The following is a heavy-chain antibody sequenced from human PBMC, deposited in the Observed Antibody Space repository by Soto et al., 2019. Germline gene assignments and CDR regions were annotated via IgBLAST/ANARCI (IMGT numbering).Heavy chain of an antibody. V-gene: IGHV1-2*04. Sequence: ASVKVSCKASGYTFTGYYMHWVRQAPGQGLEWMGWINPDTGGANSAQKFQGWVTLTRDTSISTAYMEVNRLKSDDTAVYFCARARFRIFGVVPYAMDVWGQGTTVTVSS. D-gene: IGHD3-3*01. CDR1: GYTFTGYY. CDR2: INPDTGGA. CDR3: ARARFRIFGVVPYAMDV. J-gene: IGHJ6*02.